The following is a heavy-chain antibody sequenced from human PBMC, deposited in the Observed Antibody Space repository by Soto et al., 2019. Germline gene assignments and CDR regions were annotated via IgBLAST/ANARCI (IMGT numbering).Heavy chain of an antibody. V-gene: IGHV1-18*01. CDR3: ARAGQYHDASGYAD. CDR2: ISVYNGNT. D-gene: IGHD3-22*01. Sequence: QVKLVQSETEVKKPGASIKVSCKASGYSFATSGMTWVRQAPGQGLEWMGWISVYNGNTNYDQKLPDRVTITTDTSTNTANLEVRNLRSDDTAVYYCARAGQYHDASGYADWGQGTLVTVSS. J-gene: IGHJ4*02. CDR1: GYSFATSG.